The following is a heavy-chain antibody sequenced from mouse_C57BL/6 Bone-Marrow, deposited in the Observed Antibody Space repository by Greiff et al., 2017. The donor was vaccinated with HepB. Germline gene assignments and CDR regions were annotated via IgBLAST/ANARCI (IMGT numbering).Heavy chain of an antibody. D-gene: IGHD2-3*01. CDR1: GYTFTSYW. CDR3: ARGWLPYAMDY. V-gene: IGHV1-53*01. Sequence: QVQLQQPGTELVKPGASVKLSCKASGYTFTSYWIHWVKQRPGQGLEWIGNINPRHGGTDYSEKFKSKATLTVDKSSSTAYMQRSSLSSEESAAYYCARGWLPYAMDYWGQGTSVTVSA. CDR2: INPRHGGT. J-gene: IGHJ4*01.